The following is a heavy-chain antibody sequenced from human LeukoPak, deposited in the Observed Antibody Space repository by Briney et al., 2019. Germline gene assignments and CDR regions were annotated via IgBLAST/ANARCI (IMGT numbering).Heavy chain of an antibody. V-gene: IGHV4-34*01. Sequence: SETLSLTCAVYGGPFSGYYWSWIRQPPGKGLEWIGEINHSGSTNYNPSLKSRVTISVDTSKNQFSLKLSSVTAADTAMYYCATSGYSGYDLNSWGQGTLVTVSS. CDR1: GGPFSGYY. CDR2: INHSGST. J-gene: IGHJ4*02. CDR3: ATSGYSGYDLNS. D-gene: IGHD5-12*01.